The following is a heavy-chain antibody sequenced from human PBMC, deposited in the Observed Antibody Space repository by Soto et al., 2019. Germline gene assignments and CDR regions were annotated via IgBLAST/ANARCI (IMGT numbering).Heavy chain of an antibody. Sequence: SVKVSCKASGGTFSSYAISWVRQAPGQGLEWMGGIIPIFGTANYAQKFQGRVTITADESTSTAYMELTSLRSEDTAVYYCARGGAGTQRYYYYGMDVWGQGTTVTVSS. CDR1: GGTFSSYA. V-gene: IGHV1-69*13. CDR3: ARGGAGTQRYYYYGMDV. D-gene: IGHD1-1*01. J-gene: IGHJ6*02. CDR2: IIPIFGTA.